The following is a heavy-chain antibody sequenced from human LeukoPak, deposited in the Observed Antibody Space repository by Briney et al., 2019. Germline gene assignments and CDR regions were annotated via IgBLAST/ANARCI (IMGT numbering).Heavy chain of an antibody. Sequence: GEPLKISCQGSEDTFSSHWIGWVRQMPGKGLEWMGIIYPGDSDTRYSPSFEGRATISVDRSINTAYLQWSSLKASDTAMYYCARCGRSGTYSHGFDMWGQGTMVTVSS. J-gene: IGHJ3*02. CDR2: IYPGDSDT. CDR3: ARCGRSGTYSHGFDM. CDR1: EDTFSSHW. V-gene: IGHV5-51*01. D-gene: IGHD3-10*01.